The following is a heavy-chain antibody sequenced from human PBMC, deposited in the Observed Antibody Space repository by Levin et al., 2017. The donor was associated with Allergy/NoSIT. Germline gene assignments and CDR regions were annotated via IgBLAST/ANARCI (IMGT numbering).Heavy chain of an antibody. Sequence: GESLKISCAASGFTFSGYAMNWVRQAPGKGLEWVAVISYDGKNKYDADSVKGRFTISRDNAKNTLYLQMSSLSAEDTAVYYCARGKGRWSLDPFDYWGQGTLVTVSS. CDR2: ISYDGKNK. D-gene: IGHD5-24*01. V-gene: IGHV3-30*04. CDR3: ARGKGRWSLDPFDY. CDR1: GFTFSGYA. J-gene: IGHJ4*02.